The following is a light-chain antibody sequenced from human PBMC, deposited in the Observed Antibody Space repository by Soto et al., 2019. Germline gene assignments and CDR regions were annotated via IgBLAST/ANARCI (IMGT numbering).Light chain of an antibody. J-gene: IGLJ2*01. Sequence: QSVLTQPPSASGSPGQSVTISCTGTSSDGGGYNYVSWYQQHPGKAPKLMIYEVSKRPSGVPDRFSGSKSGNTASLTVSGLQAEEEADYYCSSYAGSNNYVVFGGGTKLTVL. CDR3: SSYAGSNNYVV. V-gene: IGLV2-8*01. CDR2: EVS. CDR1: SSDGGGYNY.